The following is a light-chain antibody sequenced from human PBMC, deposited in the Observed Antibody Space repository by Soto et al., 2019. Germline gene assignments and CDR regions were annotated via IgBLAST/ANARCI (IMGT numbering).Light chain of an antibody. Sequence: DIVMTQSPLSLSVTPGEPASISCRSSQSLLHSNGYNYLDWYPQKPGQSPQLLIYLVSNRASGVPSRFSGSGSGTEFTLVISSLQPDDFATYYCQQYSSYSVTFGQGTK. J-gene: IGKJ1*01. CDR1: QSLLHSNGYNY. CDR3: QQYSSYSVT. V-gene: IGKV2-28*01. CDR2: LVS.